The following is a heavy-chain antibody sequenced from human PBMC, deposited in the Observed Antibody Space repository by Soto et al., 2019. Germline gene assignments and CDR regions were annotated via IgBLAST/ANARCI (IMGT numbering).Heavy chain of an antibody. CDR1: GFTFSSYG. CDR2: VWYDGSHQ. D-gene: IGHD2-21*02. V-gene: IGHV3-33*01. J-gene: IGHJ4*02. Sequence: QVQVLESGGGVVQPGRSLRLSCAASGFTFSSYGMHWVRQAPGKGLEWVALVWYDGSHQYYTDSVKGRFTISRYNSKNTLDLQMKSLRAEDTAVYYWAMDLRRLETAVGELDCWGQGTRVTVSS. CDR3: AMDLRRLETAVGELDC.